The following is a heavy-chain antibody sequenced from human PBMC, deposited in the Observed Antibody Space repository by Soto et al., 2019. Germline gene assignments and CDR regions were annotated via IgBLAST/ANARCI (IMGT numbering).Heavy chain of an antibody. CDR1: GYRLSNYY. J-gene: IGHJ4*02. CDR3: ARAELIVAGQAFDS. D-gene: IGHD5-12*01. V-gene: IGHV1-46*01. Sequence: QVDLVQSGAEVKKPGASVKMSCKSSGYRLSNYYMHWVRQAPGQGLEWMGIVKPSDGRANYARKFQGRVTMTWDTSTTTLYMEVNSLRSADTAIYYCARAELIVAGQAFDSWGQGTLVTVSS. CDR2: VKPSDGRA.